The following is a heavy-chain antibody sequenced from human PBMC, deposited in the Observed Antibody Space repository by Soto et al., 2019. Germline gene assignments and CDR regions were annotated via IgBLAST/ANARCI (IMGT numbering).Heavy chain of an antibody. D-gene: IGHD6-13*01. CDR3: AKENGYSRSWFEFDY. CDR2: ISGSGGST. CDR1: GVTFSRYA. J-gene: IGHJ4*02. V-gene: IGHV3-23*01. Sequence: GGSLRLSCAASGVTFSRYAMGWVRQAPGKGLEWVSAISGSGGSTYYADSVKGRFPISRDNSKNTLYLQMNSLRAEDTAVYYCAKENGYSRSWFEFDYWGQGTLVTVYS.